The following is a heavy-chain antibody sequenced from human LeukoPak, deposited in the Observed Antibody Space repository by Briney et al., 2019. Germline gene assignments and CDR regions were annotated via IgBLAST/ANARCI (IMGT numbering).Heavy chain of an antibody. J-gene: IGHJ4*02. D-gene: IGHD2-2*01. V-gene: IGHV1-2*06. Sequence: ASVKVSCKASGYTFTGYYMHWVRQAPGQGLEWMGRINPSSGGTNYAQKFQGRVTMTRDTSISTAYMELSRLRSDDTAVYYCARTRGVVPAATYLYYFDYWGQGTLVTVSS. CDR1: GYTFTGYY. CDR2: INPSSGGT. CDR3: ARTRGVVPAATYLYYFDY.